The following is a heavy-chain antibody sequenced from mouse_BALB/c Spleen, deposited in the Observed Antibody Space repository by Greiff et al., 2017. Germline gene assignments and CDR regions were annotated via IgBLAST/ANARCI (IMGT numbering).Heavy chain of an antibody. CDR2: IYPGSGST. CDR3: ASYYGSSYGYAMDY. V-gene: IGHV1-77*01. Sequence: VQLQQSGPELVKPGASVKMSCKASGYTFTDYVISWVKQRTGQGLEWIGEIYPGSGSTYYNEKFKGKATLTADKSSNTAYMQLSSLTSEDSAVYFCASYYGSSYGYAMDYWGQGTSVTVSS. CDR1: GYTFTDYV. J-gene: IGHJ4*01. D-gene: IGHD1-1*01.